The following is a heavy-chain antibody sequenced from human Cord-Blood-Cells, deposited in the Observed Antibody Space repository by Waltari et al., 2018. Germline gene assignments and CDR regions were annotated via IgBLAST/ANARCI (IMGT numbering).Heavy chain of an antibody. CDR1: GGSISSYY. J-gene: IGHJ5*02. D-gene: IGHD5-18*01. CDR2: IYYSGST. V-gene: IGHV4-59*01. Sequence: QVQLQESGPGLVKPSETLSLTCTVSGGSISSYYWSWIRQPPGKGLEWIGYIYYSGSTNYNPSRKSRVTISVDTSKNQFSLKLSSVTAADTAVYYCARAGYSYGYNWFDPWGQGTLVTVSS. CDR3: ARAGYSYGYNWFDP.